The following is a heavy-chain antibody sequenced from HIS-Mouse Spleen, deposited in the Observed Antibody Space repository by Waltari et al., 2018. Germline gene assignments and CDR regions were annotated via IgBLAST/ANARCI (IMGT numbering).Heavy chain of an antibody. CDR3: ARHEGQQLVTSLFDY. Sequence: QLQLQESGPGLVKPSETPSLPCTVSGGSLSSSSFYWAWLVHPPGKGLEWIGSIYYSGSTYYNPSLKSRVTISVDTSKNQFSLKLSSVTAADTAVYYCARHEGQQLVTSLFDYWGQGTLVTVSS. J-gene: IGHJ4*02. D-gene: IGHD6-13*01. V-gene: IGHV4-39*01. CDR2: IYYSGST. CDR1: GGSLSSSSFY.